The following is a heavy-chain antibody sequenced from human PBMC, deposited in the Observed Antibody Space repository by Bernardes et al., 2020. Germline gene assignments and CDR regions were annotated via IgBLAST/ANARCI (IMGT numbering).Heavy chain of an antibody. D-gene: IGHD3-3*01. CDR2: IGTAGDT. Sequence: GGSLRLSCAASGFTFSSYDMHWVRQATGKGLEWVSAIGTAGDTYYPGSVKGRFTISRENAKNSLYLQMNSLRAGDTAVYYCARGFYDFWSGYYTGLGGMDVWGQGTTVTVSS. CDR3: ARGFYDFWSGYYTGLGGMDV. J-gene: IGHJ6*02. V-gene: IGHV3-13*01. CDR1: GFTFSSYD.